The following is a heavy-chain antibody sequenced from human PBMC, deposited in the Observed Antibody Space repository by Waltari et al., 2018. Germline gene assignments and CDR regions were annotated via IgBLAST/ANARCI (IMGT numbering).Heavy chain of an antibody. V-gene: IGHV4-59*01. CDR1: GDSISSYY. Sequence: QVQLQESGPGLVKPSETLSLTCTVYGDSISSYYWSGIRKTPGKGLEWIGYIYYSGSTTYNPSLKSRVTISVDTSNNQFSLKLSSVTAADTAVYYCARAPLLRFLGRGGMDVWGQGTTVTVSS. J-gene: IGHJ6*02. D-gene: IGHD3-3*01. CDR3: ARAPLLRFLGRGGMDV. CDR2: IYYSGST.